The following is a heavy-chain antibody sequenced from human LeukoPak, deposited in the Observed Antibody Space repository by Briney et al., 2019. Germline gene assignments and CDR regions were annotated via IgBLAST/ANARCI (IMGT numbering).Heavy chain of an antibody. D-gene: IGHD2-2*01. J-gene: IGHJ4*02. CDR2: INHSGST. CDR3: ASYTGPAAYFDY. V-gene: IGHV4-34*01. CDR1: GGSFSGYY. Sequence: PSETLSLTCAVYGGSFSGYYWSWIRQPPGKGLEWIGEINHSGSTNYNPSLKSRVTISVDTSKNQFSLKLSSVTAADTAVYYCASYTGPAAYFDYWGQGTLVTVSS.